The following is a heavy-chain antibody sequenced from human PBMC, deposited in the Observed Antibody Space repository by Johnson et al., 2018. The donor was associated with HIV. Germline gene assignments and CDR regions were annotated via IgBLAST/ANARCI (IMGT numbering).Heavy chain of an antibody. V-gene: IGHV3-11*04. CDR3: GTSGDKDSSYWGDAFDI. CDR1: GFTFRDYY. J-gene: IGHJ3*02. Sequence: QVQLVESGGGLVKPGGSLRLSCAASGFTFRDYYMSWIRQAPGKGLEWVSYISTSGSTIYYADSVKGRFTISRDNAKNSLSLQMNSLRAEDTAVYYCGTSGDKDSSYWGDAFDIWGQGTMVTVSS. CDR2: ISTSGSTI. D-gene: IGHD6-6*01.